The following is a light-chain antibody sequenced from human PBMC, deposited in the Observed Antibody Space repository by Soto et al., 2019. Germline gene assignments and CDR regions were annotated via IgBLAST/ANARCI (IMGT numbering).Light chain of an antibody. CDR2: QVT. Sequence: QSALTQPPSASGSPGQSVTISCTGTSSDVGGYSFVSWYQQHPGKAPKLIIYQVTKRPPWVPDRVSGSKSSTTASLPVSGLHAEDEADNYCSSYAGRTIYVFGTGTKVTVL. J-gene: IGLJ1*01. CDR1: SSDVGGYSF. V-gene: IGLV2-8*01. CDR3: SSYAGRTIYV.